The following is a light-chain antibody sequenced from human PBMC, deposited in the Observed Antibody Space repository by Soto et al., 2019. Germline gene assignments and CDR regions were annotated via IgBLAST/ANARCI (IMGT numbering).Light chain of an antibody. J-gene: IGLJ1*01. CDR2: EVS. CDR1: SSDVGSYNL. V-gene: IGLV2-23*02. CDR3: CSYAGSSTFVYV. Sequence: QSALTQPASVSGSPGQSNTIFCTGKSSDVGSYNLVSWYQQHPGKAPKLMIYEVSKRPSGVSNRFSGSKSGNTASLTISGLQAEDEADYYCCSYAGSSTFVYVFGTGTRSPS.